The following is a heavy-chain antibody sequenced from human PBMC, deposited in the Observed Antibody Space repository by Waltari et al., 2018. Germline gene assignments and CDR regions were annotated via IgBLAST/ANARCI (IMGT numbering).Heavy chain of an antibody. CDR1: GFTLSSYA. CDR2: IGGSGGST. CDR3: AKDQVLPIL. J-gene: IGHJ4*02. D-gene: IGHD2-15*01. V-gene: IGHV3-23*04. Sequence: EVQLVESGGGLVQPGGSVRRSCAASGFTLSSYAMSWVRQAPGKGLVWVSAIGGSGGSTYYADSVKGRFTISRDNSKNTLYLQMNSLRAEDTAVYYCAKDQVLPILWGQGTLVTVSS.